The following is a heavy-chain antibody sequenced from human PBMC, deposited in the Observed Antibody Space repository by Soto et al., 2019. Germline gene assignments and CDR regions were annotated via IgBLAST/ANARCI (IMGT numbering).Heavy chain of an antibody. CDR1: GYTFTGYY. V-gene: IGHV1-2*02. CDR3: ASTLLSGGSPDY. J-gene: IGHJ4*02. D-gene: IGHD2-15*01. Sequence: ASVKVSCKASGYTFTGYYMHWVRQAPGQGLEWMGWINPNSGGTNYAQEFQGRVTMTRDTSISTAYMELSRLRSDDTAVYYCASTLLSGGSPDYWGQGTLVTVSS. CDR2: INPNSGGT.